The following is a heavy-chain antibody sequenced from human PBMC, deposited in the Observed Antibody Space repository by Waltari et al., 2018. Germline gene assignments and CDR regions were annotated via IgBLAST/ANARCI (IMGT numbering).Heavy chain of an antibody. Sequence: QVQLQESGPGLVKPSQTLSLTCTVSGGSISSGSYYWSWIRQPAGKGLEWIGRIYTSGSTNYNPSLKSRVTISVDTSKNQFSLKLSSVTAADTAVYYCAREANYYDSSGYSNWGQGTLVTVSS. V-gene: IGHV4-61*02. J-gene: IGHJ4*02. CDR2: IYTSGST. D-gene: IGHD3-22*01. CDR3: AREANYYDSSGYSN. CDR1: GGSISSGSYY.